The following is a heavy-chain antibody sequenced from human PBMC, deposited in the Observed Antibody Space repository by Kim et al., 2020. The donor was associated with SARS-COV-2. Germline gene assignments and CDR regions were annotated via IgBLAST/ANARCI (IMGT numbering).Heavy chain of an antibody. CDR1: GGTFSSYA. V-gene: IGHV1-69*13. CDR2: IIPMFGTA. J-gene: IGHJ6*02. CDR3: ARDINNYDILTGYYRHGRYYGMDV. Sequence: SVKVSCKASGGTFSSYAISWVRQAPGQGLEWMGGIIPMFGTANYAQKFQGRVTITADASTSTAYMELSSLRSEDTAVYYCARDINNYDILTGYYRHGRYYGMDVWGQGTTVTVSS. D-gene: IGHD3-9*01.